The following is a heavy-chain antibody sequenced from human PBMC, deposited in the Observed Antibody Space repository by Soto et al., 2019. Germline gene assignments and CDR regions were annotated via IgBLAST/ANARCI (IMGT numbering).Heavy chain of an antibody. Sequence: QVQLVQSGAEVKKPGASVKFSCKASGYTFTSYGISWVRQAPGQGLEWMGWISAYNGKTNYAQKLQGRVTMTTDTSTSTAYRKLTSLRSVDTDVHFCARDPEAAAVPYYSAMDVWRQVTTVTVCS. CDR1: GYTFTSYG. J-gene: IGHJ6*02. CDR3: ARDPEAAAVPYYSAMDV. V-gene: IGHV1-18*01. CDR2: ISAYNGKT. D-gene: IGHD6-13*01.